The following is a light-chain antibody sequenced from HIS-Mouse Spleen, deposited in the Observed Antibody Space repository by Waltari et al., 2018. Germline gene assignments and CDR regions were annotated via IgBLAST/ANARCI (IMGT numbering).Light chain of an antibody. CDR2: EVS. J-gene: IGLJ3*02. CDR3: SSYTSSSSWV. V-gene: IGLV2-14*01. Sequence: QSALTQSASVSGSPGQSITIPCTGTSSDVGGYNYVPWYQQHPGKAPKLMIYEVSNRPSGVSNRFSGSKSGNTASLTISGLQAEDEADYYCSSYTSSSSWVFGGGTKLTVL. CDR1: SSDVGGYNY.